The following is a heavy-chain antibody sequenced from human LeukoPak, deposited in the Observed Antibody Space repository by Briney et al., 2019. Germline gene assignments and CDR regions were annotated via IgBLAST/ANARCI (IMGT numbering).Heavy chain of an antibody. J-gene: IGHJ4*02. CDR2: IYTGGTT. Sequence: AGESLRLSCAASGFTVSGTHMSWVRQAPGKGLEWVSAIYTGGTTYYSDSVEGRFTISRDKSKNTLYLQMDSLRVEDTAVYYCARDQATSGGGLDSWGQGTLVTVYS. CDR1: GFTVSGTH. V-gene: IGHV3-53*01. CDR3: ARDQATSGGGLDS. D-gene: IGHD3-16*01.